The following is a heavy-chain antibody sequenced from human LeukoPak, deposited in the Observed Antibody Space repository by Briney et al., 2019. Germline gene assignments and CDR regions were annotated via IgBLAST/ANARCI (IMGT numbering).Heavy chain of an antibody. D-gene: IGHD1-1*01. CDR3: AKVDYWSPESYLDS. J-gene: IGHJ4*02. CDR2: ITDGADT. V-gene: IGHV3-53*01. CDR1: GLTVSNNY. Sequence: PGGSLRLSCAVSGLTVSNNYMSWVRQAPGKGLESVSVITDGADTYYADSVKGRFTISRDNSQNTVHLQMDNLRADDTAVYYCAKVDYWSPESYLDSWGQGTLVTVSS.